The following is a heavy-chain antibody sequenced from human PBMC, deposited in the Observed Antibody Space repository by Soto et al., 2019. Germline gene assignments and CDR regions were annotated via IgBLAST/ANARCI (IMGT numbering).Heavy chain of an antibody. CDR1: GYSFTSYW. D-gene: IGHD2-2*01. V-gene: IGHV5-51*01. J-gene: IGHJ6*02. CDR2: IYPGDSDT. Sequence: GESLKISCKGSGYSFTSYWIGWVRQMPGKGLEWMGIIYPGDSDTRYSPSFQGQVTISADKSISTAYLQWSSLKASDTAMYYCARHGCSSTSCYYYYYGMDVWGQGTTVIVSS. CDR3: ARHGCSSTSCYYYYYGMDV.